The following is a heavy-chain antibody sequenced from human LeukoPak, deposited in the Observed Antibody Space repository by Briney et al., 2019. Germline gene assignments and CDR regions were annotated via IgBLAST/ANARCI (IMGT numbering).Heavy chain of an antibody. Sequence: GASVKVSCKTSGYTFTGYYMHWVRQAPGQGLEWMGWINLNSGGTNYAQKFQGWVTMTRDTSISTAYMELSRLRFDDTAVYYCARDRATVATPYFDFWGQGTLVTVSS. V-gene: IGHV1-2*04. D-gene: IGHD4-23*01. CDR1: GYTFTGYY. CDR3: ARDRATVATPYFDF. CDR2: INLNSGGT. J-gene: IGHJ4*02.